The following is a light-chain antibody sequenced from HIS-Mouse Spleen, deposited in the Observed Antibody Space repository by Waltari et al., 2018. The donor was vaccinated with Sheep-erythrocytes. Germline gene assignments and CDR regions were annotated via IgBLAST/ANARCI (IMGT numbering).Light chain of an antibody. CDR1: NIGSKS. CDR3: QVWDSSSDHNYV. Sequence: SYVLTQPPSVSVAPGKTARITCGGNNIGSKSVHWYQQKPGQAPGLVVYGDSDRPSGIPDRVSCSNSGNTATLTISRVEAGDEADYYCQVWDSSSDHNYVFGTGTKVTVL. V-gene: IGLV3-21*03. CDR2: GDS. J-gene: IGLJ1*01.